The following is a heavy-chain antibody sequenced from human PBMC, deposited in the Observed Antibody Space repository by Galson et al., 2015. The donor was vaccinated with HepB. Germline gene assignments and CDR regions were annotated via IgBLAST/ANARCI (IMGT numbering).Heavy chain of an antibody. V-gene: IGHV1-18*01. CDR3: ARDILGYSYGLYYYYGMDV. Sequence: SVKVSCKASGYTFTSYGISWVRQAPGQGLEWMGWISAYNGNTNYAQKLQGRVTMTTDTSTSTAYMELRSLRSDDTAVYYCARDILGYSYGLYYYYGMDVWGQGTTVTVSS. J-gene: IGHJ6*02. CDR1: GYTFTSYG. CDR2: ISAYNGNT. D-gene: IGHD5-18*01.